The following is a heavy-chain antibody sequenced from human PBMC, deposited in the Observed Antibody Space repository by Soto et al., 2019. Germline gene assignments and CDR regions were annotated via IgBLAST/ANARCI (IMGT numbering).Heavy chain of an antibody. D-gene: IGHD5-18*01. CDR1: GGSISISNW. J-gene: IGHJ6*02. CDR3: ARTYSYGLIYYYYGMDV. CDR2: IYHRGST. Sequence: SDTLSLTCAVSGGSISISNWWSWVRHPPGKGLEWIGEIYHRGSTNYNPSLKSRFTISVDKSKNQFSLKLSSVTAADTAVYYCARTYSYGLIYYYYGMDVWGQGTTVT. V-gene: IGHV4-4*02.